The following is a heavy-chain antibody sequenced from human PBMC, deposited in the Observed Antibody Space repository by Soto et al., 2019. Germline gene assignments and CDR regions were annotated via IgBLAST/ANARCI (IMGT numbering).Heavy chain of an antibody. D-gene: IGHD6-13*01. Sequence: PGGSLRLSCAASGFTFSSYTMHWVRQAPGKGLEWVSSISGSSNYIYYADSLKGRFTISRDNAKNSLSLQMNSLRAEDTAIYYCARDTPSEQLIAAAGAYYYYGMDVWGQGTTVTVSS. CDR1: GFTFSSYT. J-gene: IGHJ6*02. V-gene: IGHV3-21*01. CDR2: ISGSSNYI. CDR3: ARDTPSEQLIAAAGAYYYYGMDV.